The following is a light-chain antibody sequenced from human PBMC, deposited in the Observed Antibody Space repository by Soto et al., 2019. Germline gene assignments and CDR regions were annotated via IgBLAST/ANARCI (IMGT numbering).Light chain of an antibody. CDR1: RSVSSSF. Sequence: EIVLTQSPGTLSLSPGGRATLSCRASRSVSSSFLAWYQQKPGQAPRLLIYGASSRATGIPDRFSGSGSGTDFTLTISRLQPEDFAIYYCQQYGSSQYTFGQGTKVDIK. J-gene: IGKJ2*01. CDR2: GAS. CDR3: QQYGSSQYT. V-gene: IGKV3-20*01.